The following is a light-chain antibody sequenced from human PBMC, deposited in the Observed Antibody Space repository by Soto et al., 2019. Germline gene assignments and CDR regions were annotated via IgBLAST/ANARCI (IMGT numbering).Light chain of an antibody. V-gene: IGKV3-15*01. CDR3: QQYYDWPPFT. Sequence: EIVMTQSPATLSVSLGERATLSCRASQSVNTNVAWYQQKPGQAPRLLIYAASIRAPAIAARFSGSGSGTDFTLTISNLQSEDSAVYSCQQYYDWPPFTFGPGTKVDLK. J-gene: IGKJ3*01. CDR1: QSVNTN. CDR2: AAS.